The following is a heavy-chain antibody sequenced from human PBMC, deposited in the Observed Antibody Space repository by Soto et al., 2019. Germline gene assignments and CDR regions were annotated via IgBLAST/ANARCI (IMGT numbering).Heavy chain of an antibody. CDR3: STRAYDTNGYYRFDP. J-gene: IGHJ5*01. CDR1: GGSFSGHS. CDR2: INHSGRV. D-gene: IGHD3-22*01. V-gene: IGHV4-34*01. Sequence: SETLSLTCAVYGGSFSGHSWSWIRQSPGKGLEWIGDINHSGRVNYSPSLKSRVTISLDTSKNQFSLTPGAVTAADTAMYSCSTRAYDTNGYYRFDPWGQGTLVTVSS.